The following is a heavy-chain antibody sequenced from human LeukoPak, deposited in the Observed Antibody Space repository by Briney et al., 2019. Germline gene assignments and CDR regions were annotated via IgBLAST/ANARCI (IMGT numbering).Heavy chain of an antibody. D-gene: IGHD6-13*01. V-gene: IGHV3-21*01. CDR2: ISSSSNYI. J-gene: IGHJ4*02. CDR1: GFTFSSYS. CDR3: ARATGYDATFDY. Sequence: GGSLRLSCAASGFTFSSYSMNWVRPAPGKGLDWVSSISSSSNYIYYADSMKGRFTISRDNAKNSLYLQMNSLRAEDTAVYFCARATGYDATFDYWGQGTLVTVSS.